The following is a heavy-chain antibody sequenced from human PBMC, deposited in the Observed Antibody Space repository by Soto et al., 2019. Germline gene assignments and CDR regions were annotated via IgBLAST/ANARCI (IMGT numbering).Heavy chain of an antibody. CDR2: ISYDGSNK. V-gene: IGHV3-30*18. D-gene: IGHD3-10*01. CDR1: GFTFSSYG. Sequence: QVQLVESGGGVVQPGKSLRLSCAGSGFTFSSYGMDWVRQAPGKGLEWVAVISYDGSNKYYADSVKGRFTISRDNYKNTLYLQMSSLSADDTAVYYCAKYRMGAGVRGYFDYWGQGTLVTVSS. J-gene: IGHJ4*02. CDR3: AKYRMGAGVRGYFDY.